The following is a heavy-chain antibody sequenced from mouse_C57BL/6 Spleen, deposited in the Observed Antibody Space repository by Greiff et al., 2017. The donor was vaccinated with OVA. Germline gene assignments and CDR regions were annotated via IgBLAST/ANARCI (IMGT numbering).Heavy chain of an antibody. CDR3: ARAGIYYDYDASDY. D-gene: IGHD2-4*01. J-gene: IGHJ2*01. Sequence: VQLQQSGTELVKPGASVKLSCKASGYTFTSYWMHWVKQRPGQGLEWIGNINPSNGGTNYNEKFKSKATLTVDKSSSTAYMQLSSLTSEDSAVYYCARAGIYYDYDASDYWGQGTTLTVSS. V-gene: IGHV1-53*01. CDR2: INPSNGGT. CDR1: GYTFTSYW.